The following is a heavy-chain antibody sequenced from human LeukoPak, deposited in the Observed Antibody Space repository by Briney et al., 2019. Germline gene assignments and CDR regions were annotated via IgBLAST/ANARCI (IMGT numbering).Heavy chain of an antibody. CDR3: ARDEYSSSWYSVALYDAFDI. J-gene: IGHJ3*02. CDR1: GLTFSDYS. Sequence: PGGSLRLSCTASGLTFSDYSMNWVRQAPGKGLEGVSYISSTGNPRHYAESVEGRFTISRDNAKNSLYLQMNSLRAEDTAVYYCARDEYSSSWYSVALYDAFDIWGQGTMVTVSS. CDR2: ISSTGNPR. D-gene: IGHD6-13*01. V-gene: IGHV3-48*04.